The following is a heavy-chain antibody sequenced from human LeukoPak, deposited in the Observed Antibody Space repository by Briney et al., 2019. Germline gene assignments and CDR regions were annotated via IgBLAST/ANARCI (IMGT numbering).Heavy chain of an antibody. CDR1: GFTFDDYA. V-gene: IGHV3-9*01. CDR3: ANTGSWLDY. Sequence: GGSLRHSCAASGFTFDDYAMHWVRQAPGKGLEWVSGISWNSGSIGCADSVKGRFTISRDNAKNSLYLQMNSLRAEDTALYYCANTGSWLDYWGQGTLVTIS. J-gene: IGHJ4*02. D-gene: IGHD6-13*01. CDR2: ISWNSGSI.